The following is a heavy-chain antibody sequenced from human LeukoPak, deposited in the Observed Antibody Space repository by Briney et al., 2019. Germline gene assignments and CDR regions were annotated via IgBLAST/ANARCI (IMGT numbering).Heavy chain of an antibody. CDR1: GYTFTGYY. CDR2: INPNSGST. D-gene: IGHD3-10*01. CDR3: ARGRSSPELLWFGEFRYNWFDP. V-gene: IGHV1-2*06. J-gene: IGHJ5*02. Sequence: ASVKVSCKASGYTFTGYYMHWVRQAPGQGLEWMGRINPNSGSTNYAQKFQGRVTMTRDTSISTAYMELSRLRSDDTAVYYCARGRSSPELLWFGEFRYNWFDPWGQGTLVTVSS.